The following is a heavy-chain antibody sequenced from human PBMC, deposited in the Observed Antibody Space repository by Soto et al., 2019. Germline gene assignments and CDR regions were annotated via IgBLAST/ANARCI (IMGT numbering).Heavy chain of an antibody. D-gene: IGHD3-22*01. CDR2: INPNSGGT. V-gene: IGHV1-2*04. CDR1: GYTFTSYG. Sequence: VSVKVSCKASGYTFTSYGISWVRQAPGQGLEWMGWINPNSGGTNYAQKFQGWVTMTRDTSISTAYMELSRLRSDDTAVYYCARGGSGLSYYYYYYGMDVWGQGTTVTAP. CDR3: ARGGSGLSYYYYYYGMDV. J-gene: IGHJ6*02.